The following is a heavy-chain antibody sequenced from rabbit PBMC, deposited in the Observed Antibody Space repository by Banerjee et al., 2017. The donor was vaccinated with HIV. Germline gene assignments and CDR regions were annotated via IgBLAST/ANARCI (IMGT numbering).Heavy chain of an antibody. D-gene: IGHD1-1*01. Sequence: QSLEESGGDMVKPGASLTLTCTASGFSFSGSYWICWVRQAPGKGLEWMACMTADSGRAYYAKWVNGRFTTSKTSSTTVTLQMTSLTAADTATYFCARSGITDGGPAFHLWGPGTLVTVS. CDR3: ARSGITDGGPAFHL. J-gene: IGHJ4*01. CDR1: GFSFSGSYW. V-gene: IGHV1S40*01. CDR2: MTADSGRA.